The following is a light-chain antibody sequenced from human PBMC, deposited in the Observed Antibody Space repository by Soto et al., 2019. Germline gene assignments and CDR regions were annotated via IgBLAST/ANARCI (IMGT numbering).Light chain of an antibody. CDR2: KAS. V-gene: IGKV1-5*03. J-gene: IGKJ2*01. CDR3: QQYSGPST. CDR1: QSVSTW. Sequence: DIQMTQSPSTLSASVGDRVTITCRASQSVSTWLAWYQQKPGKAPKLLIYKASSLESGVPSRFSGSGSGTEFTLTISRLQPDDFATYYCQQYSGPSTFGQGTKLEIK.